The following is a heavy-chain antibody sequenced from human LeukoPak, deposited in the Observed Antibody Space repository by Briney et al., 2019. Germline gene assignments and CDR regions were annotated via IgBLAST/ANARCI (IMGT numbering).Heavy chain of an antibody. CDR1: GFTSNNFA. J-gene: IGHJ6*04. V-gene: IGHV3-30*18. CDR2: ISIDGAKT. D-gene: IGHD2-2*01. Sequence: PRPSPRPSCAVSGFTSNNFAMHWVRQAPGEGLEWVAAISIDGAKTYSADSVKGRFTISRDKSKKTLYLKMNTVRAEDTAVYYCAKGEGGSSSWYDFYDYGMDVWGKGTTVTVSS. CDR3: AKGEGGSSSWYDFYDYGMDV.